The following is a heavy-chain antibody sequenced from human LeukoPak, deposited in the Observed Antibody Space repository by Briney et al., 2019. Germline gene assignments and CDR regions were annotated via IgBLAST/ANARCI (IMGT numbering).Heavy chain of an antibody. D-gene: IGHD6-13*01. CDR3: ARHGSSWTYFDY. CDR2: IYYSGST. J-gene: IGHJ4*02. CDR1: GGSISSYY. Sequence: SETLSLTCTVSGGSISSYYWSWIRQPPGKGLEWIGYIYYSGSTNYNPSLKSRVTISVDTSKNQFSLKLSSVTAADTAVYYCARHGSSWTYFDYWGQGTLVTVSS. V-gene: IGHV4-59*08.